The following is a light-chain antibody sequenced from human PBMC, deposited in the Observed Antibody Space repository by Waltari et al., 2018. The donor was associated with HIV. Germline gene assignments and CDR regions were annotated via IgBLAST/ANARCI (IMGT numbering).Light chain of an antibody. CDR3: LQGYSTPLT. CDR2: GTS. Sequence: DIQMTQSPSSLYASVGDRVTITCRASQNMDNFLNWYQQKPGKAPTLLISGTSAFQSGVPSRFTASGSGTDFTLTINSLQPEDFATYFCLQGYSTPLTFGPGTKVDIK. CDR1: QNMDNF. V-gene: IGKV1-39*01. J-gene: IGKJ3*01.